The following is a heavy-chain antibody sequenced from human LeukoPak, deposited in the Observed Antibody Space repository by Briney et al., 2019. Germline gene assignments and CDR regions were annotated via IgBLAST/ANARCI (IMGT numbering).Heavy chain of an antibody. J-gene: IGHJ4*02. Sequence: AGGSLRLSCAASGFTITNAWMTWVRQAPGKGLEWVGRVNGDGVTIDYTAPVKGRFTISRDDTKNTLYLQMNSLKTEDTGVYYCTYYSNGAMVYWGQGTLVTVSS. V-gene: IGHV3-15*01. CDR3: TYYSNGAMVY. D-gene: IGHD5-18*01. CDR1: GFTITNAW. CDR2: VNGDGVTI.